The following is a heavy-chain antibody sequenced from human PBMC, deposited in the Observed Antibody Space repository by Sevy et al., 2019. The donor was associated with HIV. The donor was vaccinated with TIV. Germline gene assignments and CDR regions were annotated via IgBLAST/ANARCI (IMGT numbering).Heavy chain of an antibody. CDR1: GYTFTTYD. CDR3: ARIDSSGYMGNFDY. D-gene: IGHD3-22*01. V-gene: IGHV1-8*01. CDR2: MNPNSGNT. J-gene: IGHJ4*02. Sequence: ASVKVSCKSSGYTFTTYDINWVRQATGQGLEWMGWMNPNSGNTGYAQKFQGRVTMTSNNSISTAYMELSSLRSADTAVYYCARIDSSGYMGNFDYWGQGTLVTVSS.